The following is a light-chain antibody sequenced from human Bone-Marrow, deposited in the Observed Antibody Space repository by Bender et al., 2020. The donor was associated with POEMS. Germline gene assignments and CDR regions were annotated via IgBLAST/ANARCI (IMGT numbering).Light chain of an antibody. J-gene: IGLJ1*01. Sequence: SYVLTQAPSVSVAPGQTATITCGGNNIGSKTVHWYQQRPGQAPVLVVYDDSERPSGIPERVSGSNSGNTATLTITRVEAGDEADYYCQVWDSSSDPLYVFGTGTKVTVL. V-gene: IGLV3-21*02. CDR1: NIGSKT. CDR3: QVWDSSSDPLYV. CDR2: DDS.